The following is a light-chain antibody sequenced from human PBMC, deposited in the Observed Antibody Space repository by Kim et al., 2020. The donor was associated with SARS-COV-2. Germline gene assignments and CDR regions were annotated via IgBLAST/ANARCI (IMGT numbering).Light chain of an antibody. Sequence: DIQMTQSPSTLSASVGDSVTITCRASQSIDNWLAWYQQKPGTAPKILIYKASSLEGGTPSRFSGGGFGTEFTLTITSLQPDDFATYYCQQYNTYPYPFGQGTKLEI. CDR3: QQYNTYPYP. CDR1: QSIDNW. CDR2: KAS. V-gene: IGKV1-5*03. J-gene: IGKJ2*01.